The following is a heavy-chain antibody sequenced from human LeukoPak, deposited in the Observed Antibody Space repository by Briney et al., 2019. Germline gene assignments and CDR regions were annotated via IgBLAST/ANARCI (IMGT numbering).Heavy chain of an antibody. D-gene: IGHD1-26*01. CDR3: ARVGIGRYSFDS. CDR1: GFPLSNYW. V-gene: IGHV3-74*01. CDR2: INPDGTTT. Sequence: PGGSLRLSCAASGFPLSNYWMHWVRQTPGKGLVWVSRINPDGTTTSYADSVKGRFTISRDNARNTLYLEMNSLRAGDTAVYYCARVGIGRYSFDSWGQGTLVTVSS. J-gene: IGHJ4*02.